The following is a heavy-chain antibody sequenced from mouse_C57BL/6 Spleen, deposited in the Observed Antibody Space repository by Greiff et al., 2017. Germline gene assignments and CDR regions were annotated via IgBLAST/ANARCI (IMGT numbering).Heavy chain of an antibody. CDR3: ARERVYYYGSSYNWFAY. D-gene: IGHD1-1*01. CDR1: GFNIKNTY. Sequence: EVKLQQSVAELVRPGASVKLSCTASGFNIKNTYMHWVKQRPEQGLEWIGRIDPANGNTKYAPKFQGKATITADTSSNTAYLQLSSLTSEDTAIYYCARERVYYYGSSYNWFAYWGQGTLVTVSA. V-gene: IGHV14-3*01. CDR2: IDPANGNT. J-gene: IGHJ3*01.